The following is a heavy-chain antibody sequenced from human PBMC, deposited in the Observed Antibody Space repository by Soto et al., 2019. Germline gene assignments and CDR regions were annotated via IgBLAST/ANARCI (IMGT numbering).Heavy chain of an antibody. CDR2: ISYDGSNK. Sequence: QVQLVESGGGVVQPGRPLRLSCAASGFTFSSYGMHWVRQAPGKGLEWVAVISYDGSNKYYADSVKGRFTISRDNSKNTLYLQMNSLRAEDTAVYYCAKRGYGRYNWFDPWGQGTLVTVSS. V-gene: IGHV3-30*18. CDR1: GFTFSSYG. J-gene: IGHJ5*02. CDR3: AKRGYGRYNWFDP. D-gene: IGHD5-18*01.